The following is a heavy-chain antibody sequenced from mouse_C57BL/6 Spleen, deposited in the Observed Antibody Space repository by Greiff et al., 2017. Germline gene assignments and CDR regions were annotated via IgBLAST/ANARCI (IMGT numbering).Heavy chain of an antibody. D-gene: IGHD4-1*01. CDR1: GYSITSGYY. CDR3: ARRGGNWDFDY. J-gene: IGHJ2*01. Sequence: EVHLVESGPGLVKPSQSLSLTCSVTGYSITSGYYWNWIRQFPGNKLEWMGYISYDGSNNYNPSLKNRISITRDTSKNQFFLKLNSVTTEDTATYYCARRGGNWDFDYWGQGTTLTVSS. V-gene: IGHV3-6*01. CDR2: ISYDGSN.